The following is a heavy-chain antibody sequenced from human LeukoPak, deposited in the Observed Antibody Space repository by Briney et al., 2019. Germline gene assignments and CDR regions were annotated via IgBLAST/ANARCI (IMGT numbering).Heavy chain of an antibody. CDR1: GYTFTFYY. J-gene: IGHJ4*02. D-gene: IGHD3-16*02. Sequence: ASVKVSCKASGYTFTFYYIYWVRQAPGQGLEWMGIINPSGGSTSYAQKFQGRVTMTRDTSISTAYMELSRLRSDDTAVYYCARWGQYYDYVWGSYRTIDYWGQGTLVTVSS. V-gene: IGHV1-46*01. CDR3: ARWGQYYDYVWGSYRTIDY. CDR2: INPSGGST.